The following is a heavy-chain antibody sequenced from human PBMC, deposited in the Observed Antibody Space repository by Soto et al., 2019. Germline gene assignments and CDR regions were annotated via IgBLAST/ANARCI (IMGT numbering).Heavy chain of an antibody. CDR1: GFTFSNSG. Sequence: QVQLVESGGGVVQPGTSLRLSCAASGFTFSNSGMHWVRQAPGKGLEWVAAISYAGSNLKYEDSVKGRFTISRDNAKNTLDLQMNSLSSDDTAVYYCANRTDYNDPPFGYWGQGTLVTVSS. J-gene: IGHJ4*02. D-gene: IGHD4-4*01. CDR2: ISYAGSNL. CDR3: ANRTDYNDPPFGY. V-gene: IGHV3-30*18.